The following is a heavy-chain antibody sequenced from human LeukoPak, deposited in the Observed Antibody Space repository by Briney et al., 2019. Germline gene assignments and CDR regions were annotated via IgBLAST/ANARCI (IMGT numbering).Heavy chain of an antibody. CDR2: IYYSGST. D-gene: IGHD3-10*01. J-gene: IGHJ4*02. CDR1: SIYS. Sequence: SIYSMHWVRQSPGKGLEWIGSIYYSGSTYYNPSLKSRVTISVDTSKNQFSLKLNSVTATDTAVYYCARHYGPWGQGTLVTVSS. V-gene: IGHV4-39*01. CDR3: ARHYGP.